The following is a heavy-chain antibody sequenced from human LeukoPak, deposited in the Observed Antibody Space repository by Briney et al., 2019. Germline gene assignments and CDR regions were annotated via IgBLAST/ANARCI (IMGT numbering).Heavy chain of an antibody. CDR3: ARDATRGGDFDS. CDR1: GFTFRSYW. J-gene: IGHJ4*02. V-gene: IGHV3-7*01. CDR2: INEDGSTT. D-gene: IGHD2-15*01. Sequence: PGGSLRLSCAASGFTFRSYWMGWVRQTPGRGLEWLANINEDGSTTYYVDPVRGRFTISRNNADNSLYLQMNSLRAEDTAVYYCARDATRGGDFDSWGQGTLVTVSS.